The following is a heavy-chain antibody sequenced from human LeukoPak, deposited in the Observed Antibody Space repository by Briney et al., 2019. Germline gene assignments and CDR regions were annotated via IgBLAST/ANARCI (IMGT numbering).Heavy chain of an antibody. CDR2: MNPNSGNT. D-gene: IGHD4-17*01. V-gene: IGHV1-8*01. CDR3: ARVMRKGMTTVTTSDAFDI. CDR1: GYTFTSYD. J-gene: IGHJ3*02. Sequence: GASVKVSCKASGYTFTSYDINWVRQATGQGLEWMGWMNPNSGNTGYAQKFQGRVTMTRNTSISTAYMELSSLRSEDTAVYYCARVMRKGMTTVTTSDAFDIWGQGTMVTVSS.